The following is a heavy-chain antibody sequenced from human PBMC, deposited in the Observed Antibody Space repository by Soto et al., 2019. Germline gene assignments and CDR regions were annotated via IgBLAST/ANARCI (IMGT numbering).Heavy chain of an antibody. CDR3: VRGASGRYYMVV. V-gene: IGHV3-74*01. CDR2: INTDASRT. Sequence: EVQLVESGGGLVQPGGSLRLSCAASGFTFSSYWIHWVRQGPGKGLVWVSRINTDASRTNYADSVKGRFTISRDNAKNTVYLQVNSLRDEDTALYFCVRGASGRYYMVVWGKGTTVTVSS. J-gene: IGHJ6*03. CDR1: GFTFSSYW. D-gene: IGHD3-10*01.